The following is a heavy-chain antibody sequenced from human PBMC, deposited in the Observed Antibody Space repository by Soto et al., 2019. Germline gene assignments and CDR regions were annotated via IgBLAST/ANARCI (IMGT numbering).Heavy chain of an antibody. J-gene: IGHJ4*02. CDR1: GFTFSSYW. D-gene: IGHD3-10*01. CDR3: ARESEDFDYYGSGSYGKLFDY. Sequence: GGSLRLSCAASGFTFSSYWMSWVRQAPGKGLEWVANIKQDGSEKYYVDSVKGRFTISRDNAKNSLYLQMNSLRAEDTAVYYCARESEDFDYYGSGSYGKLFDYWGQGTLVTVSS. CDR2: IKQDGSEK. V-gene: IGHV3-7*01.